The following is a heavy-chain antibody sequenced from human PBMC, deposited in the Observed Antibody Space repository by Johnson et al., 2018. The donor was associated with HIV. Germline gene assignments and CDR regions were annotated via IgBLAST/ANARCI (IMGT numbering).Heavy chain of an antibody. CDR3: AREGVAVAGTPDAFDI. D-gene: IGHD6-19*01. J-gene: IGHJ3*02. V-gene: IGHV3-53*01. CDR1: GFTVSSNY. Sequence: VQLLESGGGLIQPGGSLRLSCAASGFTVSSNYMSWVRQAPGRGLEWVSVFYSGGSAFYADSVKGRFILSRDNSKNTLFLQMNSLRAEDTAVYYCAREGVAVAGTPDAFDIWGQGTMVTVSS. CDR2: FYSGGSA.